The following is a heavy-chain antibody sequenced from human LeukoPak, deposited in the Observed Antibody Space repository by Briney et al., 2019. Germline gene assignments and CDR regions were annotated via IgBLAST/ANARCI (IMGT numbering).Heavy chain of an antibody. V-gene: IGHV4-59*08. CDR3: ARLHGTGLFFDY. CDR2: IYYSGST. D-gene: IGHD3/OR15-3a*01. Sequence: PSETLSLTCTVSGGSISSYYWTWIRQPQGKGLERIGYIYYSGSTNYNPSLKSRVTMSVDTSKNHFSLMLSSVTAADTAVYYCARLHGTGLFFDYWGQGTLVTVSS. J-gene: IGHJ4*02. CDR1: GGSISSYY.